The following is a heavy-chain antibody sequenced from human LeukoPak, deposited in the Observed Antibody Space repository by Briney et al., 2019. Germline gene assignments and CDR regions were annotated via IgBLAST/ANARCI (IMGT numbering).Heavy chain of an antibody. D-gene: IGHD3-10*01. Sequence: PGGSLRLSCAASGFTFSSYEMNWVRQAPGKGLEWVSYISSSGSTIYYADSVKGRFTISRDNAKNSLYLQMNSLRAEDTAVYYCARGSGSLSYYYYYYGMDVWGKGTTVTVSP. CDR1: GFTFSSYE. J-gene: IGHJ6*04. CDR3: ARGSGSLSYYYYYYGMDV. CDR2: ISSSGSTI. V-gene: IGHV3-48*03.